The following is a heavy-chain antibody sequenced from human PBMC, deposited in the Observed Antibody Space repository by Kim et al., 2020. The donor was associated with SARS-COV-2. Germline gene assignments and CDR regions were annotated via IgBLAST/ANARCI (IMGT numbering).Heavy chain of an antibody. V-gene: IGHV3-74*01. CDR2: INSDGSST. Sequence: GSLRLSCAASGFTFSSYWMHWVRQAPGKGLVWVSRINSDGSSTSYADSVKGRFTISRDNAKNTLYLQMNSLRAEDTAVYYCARGDSSAPNVYYYYGMDVWGQGTTVTVSS. D-gene: IGHD3-22*01. J-gene: IGHJ6*02. CDR3: ARGDSSAPNVYYYYGMDV. CDR1: GFTFSSYW.